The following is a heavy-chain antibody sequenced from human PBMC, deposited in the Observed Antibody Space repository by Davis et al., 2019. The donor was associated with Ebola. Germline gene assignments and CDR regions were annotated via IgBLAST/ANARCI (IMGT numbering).Heavy chain of an antibody. V-gene: IGHV4-61*01. D-gene: IGHD6-19*01. CDR3: ARDRAVGGPQAFDI. CDR2: IYYSGST. Sequence: SETLSLTCTVSGGSVSSGSYYWSWIRQPPGKGLEWIGYIYYSGSTNYNPSLGSRVTISIDTSKNQFSMKLNSVTAADTAVYYCARDRAVGGPQAFDIWGQGTMVTVSS. J-gene: IGHJ3*02. CDR1: GGSVSSGSYY.